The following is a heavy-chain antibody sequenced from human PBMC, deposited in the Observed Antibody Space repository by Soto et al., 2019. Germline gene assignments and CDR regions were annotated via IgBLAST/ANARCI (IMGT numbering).Heavy chain of an antibody. D-gene: IGHD1-1*01. CDR2: VYSGGTT. CDR3: ARDPGYRNGMDV. CDR1: GFTVSSDY. Sequence: EVQLVESGGGLVQPGGSLRLSCAASGFTVSSDYMTWVRQAPGKGLEWLSTVYSGGTTYYADSVKGRFIISRDNSKNTLFLHMNNLRVEDPAMYYCARDPGYRNGMDVWGQGTTVTVSS. J-gene: IGHJ6*02. V-gene: IGHV3-66*01.